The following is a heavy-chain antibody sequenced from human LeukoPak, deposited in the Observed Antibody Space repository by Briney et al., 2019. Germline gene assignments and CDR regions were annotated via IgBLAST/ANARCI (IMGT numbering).Heavy chain of an antibody. V-gene: IGHV4-61*05. J-gene: IGHJ6*03. CDR2: IYYSGST. Sequence: SETLSLTCTVSGGSISSSSYYWGWIRQPPGKGLEWIGYIYYSGSTNYNPSLKSRVTISVDTSKNQFSLKLSSVTAADTAVYYCARVPGYSYGYYYYYYMDVWGKGTTVTISS. CDR1: GGSISSSSYY. D-gene: IGHD5-18*01. CDR3: ARVPGYSYGYYYYYYMDV.